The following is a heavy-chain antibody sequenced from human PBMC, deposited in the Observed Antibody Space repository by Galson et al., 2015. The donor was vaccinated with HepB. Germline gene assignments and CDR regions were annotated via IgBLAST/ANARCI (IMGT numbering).Heavy chain of an antibody. D-gene: IGHD6-19*01. J-gene: IGHJ4*02. CDR3: ARVGSSGWYSFYYFDY. CDR1: GFTFSSYS. CDR2: ISSSSSYI. V-gene: IGHV3-21*01. Sequence: SLRLSCAASGFTFSSYSMNWVRLAPGKGLEWVSSISSSSSYIYYADSVKGRFTISRDNAKNSLYLQMNSLRAEDTAVYYCARVGSSGWYSFYYFDYWGQGTLVTVSS.